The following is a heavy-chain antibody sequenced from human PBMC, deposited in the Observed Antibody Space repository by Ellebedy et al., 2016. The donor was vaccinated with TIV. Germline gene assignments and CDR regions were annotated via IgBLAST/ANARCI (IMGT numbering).Heavy chain of an antibody. J-gene: IGHJ6*03. Sequence: GGSLRLXXAASGLTFSAYYMSWIRQAPGKGLEWVSYISSSSSTIYYADSVKGRFTISRDNAKNSLYLQMNTLRAEDTAVYYCAREGYCSSTSCYIYYYYYMDVWGKGTTVTVSS. V-gene: IGHV3-11*04. CDR1: GLTFSAYY. CDR3: AREGYCSSTSCYIYYYYYMDV. CDR2: ISSSSSTI. D-gene: IGHD2-2*02.